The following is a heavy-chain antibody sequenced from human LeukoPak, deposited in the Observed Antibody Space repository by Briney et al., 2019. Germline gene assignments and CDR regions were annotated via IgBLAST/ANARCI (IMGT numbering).Heavy chain of an antibody. D-gene: IGHD3-9*01. V-gene: IGHV4-34*01. CDR3: ARMYYDILTGYYRGALYYFDY. J-gene: IGHJ4*02. CDR2: INHSGST. CDR1: GGSISSYY. Sequence: PSETLSLTCTVSGGSISSYYWSWIRQPPGKGLEWIGEINHSGSTNYNPSLKSRVTISVDTSKNQFSLKLSSVTAADTAVYYCARMYYDILTGYYRGALYYFDYWGQGTLVTVSS.